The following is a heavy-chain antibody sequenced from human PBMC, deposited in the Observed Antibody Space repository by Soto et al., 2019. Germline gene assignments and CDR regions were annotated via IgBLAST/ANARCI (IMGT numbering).Heavy chain of an antibody. CDR3: ARAQSDYDFWSGYGNNWFDP. V-gene: IGHV1-18*01. CDR2: ISAYNGNT. Sequence: ASVKVSCKASGYTFTSYGISWVRQAPGQGLEWMGWISAYNGNTNYAQKLQGRVTMTTDTSTSTAYMELRSLRSDDTAVHYCARAQSDYDFWSGYGNNWFDPWGQGTLVTVSS. D-gene: IGHD3-3*01. CDR1: GYTFTSYG. J-gene: IGHJ5*02.